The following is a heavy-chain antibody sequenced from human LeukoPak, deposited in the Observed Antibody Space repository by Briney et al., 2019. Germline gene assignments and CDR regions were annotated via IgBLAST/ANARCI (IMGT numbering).Heavy chain of an antibody. D-gene: IGHD6-13*01. Sequence: SGGSLRLSCAASGFTFSTYNMNWVRQAPGKGLEWVSSITSSSRYIYYADSVKGRFTISRDNAKNSLYLQMDGLRAEDTAVYYCARDPNSSSWFPDAFDIWGQGTMVTVSS. J-gene: IGHJ3*02. CDR1: GFTFSTYN. V-gene: IGHV3-21*01. CDR2: ITSSSRYI. CDR3: ARDPNSSSWFPDAFDI.